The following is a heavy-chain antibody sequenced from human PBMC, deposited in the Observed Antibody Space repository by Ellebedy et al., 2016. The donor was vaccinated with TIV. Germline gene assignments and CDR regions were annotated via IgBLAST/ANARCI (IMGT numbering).Heavy chain of an antibody. CDR1: GFTFDDYT. V-gene: IGHV3-43*01. CDR2: ISWDGGST. D-gene: IGHD6-13*01. Sequence: GESLKISCAASGFTFDDYTMHWVRQAPGKGLEWVSLISWDGGSTYYADSVKGRFTISRDNSKNTLYLQMNSLRAEDTAVYYCARDFGIAAAAPGGYWGQGTLVTVSS. CDR3: ARDFGIAAAAPGGY. J-gene: IGHJ4*02.